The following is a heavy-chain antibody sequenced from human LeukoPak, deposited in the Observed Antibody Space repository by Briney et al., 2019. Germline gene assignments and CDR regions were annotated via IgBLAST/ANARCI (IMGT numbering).Heavy chain of an antibody. CDR3: ARVPYCSSSCYAFEY. Sequence: GGSLRLSCAASGFTFDDYAMHWVRQAPGKGLVWVSRINSDGSSTSYADSVKGRFTISRDNAKNTLYLQMNSLRAEGTAVYYCARVPYCSSSCYAFEYWGQGTLVTVSS. J-gene: IGHJ4*02. CDR2: INSDGSST. CDR1: GFTFDDYA. V-gene: IGHV3-74*01. D-gene: IGHD2-2*01.